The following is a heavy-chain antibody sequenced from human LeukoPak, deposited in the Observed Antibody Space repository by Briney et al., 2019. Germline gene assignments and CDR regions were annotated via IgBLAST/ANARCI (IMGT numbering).Heavy chain of an antibody. CDR2: IGGSGDST. Sequence: GGSPRLSCAASGFTFSNYVMSWVRQAPGKGLEWVSGIGGSGDSTYYADSVKGRFTISRDNSKNTLYLQMNSLRAEDTAVYYCAKEEGIKWLRSAIDYWGQGTLVTVSS. D-gene: IGHD5-12*01. V-gene: IGHV3-23*01. J-gene: IGHJ4*02. CDR1: GFTFSNYV. CDR3: AKEEGIKWLRSAIDY.